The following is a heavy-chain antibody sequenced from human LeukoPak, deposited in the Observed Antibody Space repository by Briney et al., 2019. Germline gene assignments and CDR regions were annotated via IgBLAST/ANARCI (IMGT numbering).Heavy chain of an antibody. Sequence: GGSLRLSCAASGFTFSSYAMHWVRQAPAKGLEWVAVISYDGSNKYYADSVKGGFTISRDNSKNTLYLQMNSLRAEDTAVYYCARESKGWARDFNFDYWGQGTLVTVSS. J-gene: IGHJ4*02. CDR2: ISYDGSNK. D-gene: IGHD6-19*01. CDR3: ARESKGWARDFNFDY. V-gene: IGHV3-30*04. CDR1: GFTFSSYA.